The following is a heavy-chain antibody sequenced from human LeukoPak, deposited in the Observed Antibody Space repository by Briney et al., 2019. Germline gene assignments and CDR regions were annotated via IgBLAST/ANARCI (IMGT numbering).Heavy chain of an antibody. V-gene: IGHV4-59*12. D-gene: IGHD1-26*01. Sequence: SETLSLTCTVSGGSISSYYWSWIRQPPGKGLEWIGYIYYSGSTNYNPSLKSRVTISVDTSKNQFSLKLSSVTAADTAVYYCARGEGLYYYYYMDVWGKGTTVTVSS. J-gene: IGHJ6*03. CDR2: IYYSGST. CDR3: ARGEGLYYYYYMDV. CDR1: GGSISSYY.